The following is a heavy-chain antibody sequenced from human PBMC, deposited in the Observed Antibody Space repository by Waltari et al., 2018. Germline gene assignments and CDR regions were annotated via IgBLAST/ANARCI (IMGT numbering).Heavy chain of an antibody. D-gene: IGHD1-1*01. Sequence: GWHQQPRGQCRVGSRTMSYSGATYSNPTLKGRVTISRDTSKNQLSLKLGSVTAADTAVYYCATYNGASVGSAAFDVWGQGTMVSVSS. CDR2: MSYSGAT. J-gene: IGHJ3*01. CDR3: ATYNGASVGSAAFDV. V-gene: IGHV4-39*01.